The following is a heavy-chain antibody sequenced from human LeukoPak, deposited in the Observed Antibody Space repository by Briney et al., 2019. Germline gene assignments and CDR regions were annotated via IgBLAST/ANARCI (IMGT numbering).Heavy chain of an antibody. V-gene: IGHV1-18*01. J-gene: IGHJ4*02. CDR1: GYTFTSYG. CDR3: ARAKPKNMVRGLIMRRESRYFDY. D-gene: IGHD3-10*01. Sequence: GASVKVSCKASGYTFTSYGISWVRQAPGQGLEWMGWISAYNGNTNYAQKLQGRVTMTTDTSTSTAYMELRSLRSDDTAVYYCARAKPKNMVRGLIMRRESRYFDYWGQGTLVTVSS. CDR2: ISAYNGNT.